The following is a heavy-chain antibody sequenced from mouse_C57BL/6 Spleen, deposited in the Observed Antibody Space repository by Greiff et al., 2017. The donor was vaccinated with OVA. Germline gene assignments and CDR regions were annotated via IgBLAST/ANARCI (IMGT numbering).Heavy chain of an antibody. J-gene: IGHJ1*03. CDR1: GYAFTNYL. CDR2: INPGSGGT. CDR3: ARDQFLV. V-gene: IGHV1-54*01. Sequence: QVQLQQSGAELVRPGTSVKVSCKASGYAFTNYLIEWVKQRPGQGLEWIGVINPGSGGTNYNEKFKGKATMTADKSSSTAYMQLSSLTSEDSAVYFCARDQFLVWGTGTTVTVSA.